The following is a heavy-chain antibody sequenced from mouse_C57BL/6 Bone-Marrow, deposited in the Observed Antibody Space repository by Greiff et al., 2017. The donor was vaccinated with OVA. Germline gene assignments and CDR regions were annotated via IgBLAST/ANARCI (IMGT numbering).Heavy chain of an antibody. CDR3: ASGPSYCGNRDYFDY. Sequence: VQLQQSVAELVRPGASVKLSCTASGFNIKNTYMHWVKQRPEQGPEWIGRIDPANGNTKYAPKFQGKATITADTSSNTAYLQLSSLTSEDTAIYYCASGPSYCGNRDYFDYWGQGTTLTVSS. CDR1: GFNIKNTY. J-gene: IGHJ2*01. V-gene: IGHV14-3*01. CDR2: IDPANGNT. D-gene: IGHD1-1*01.